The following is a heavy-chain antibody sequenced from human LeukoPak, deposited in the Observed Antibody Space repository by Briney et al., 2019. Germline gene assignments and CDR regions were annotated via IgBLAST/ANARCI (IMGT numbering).Heavy chain of an antibody. D-gene: IGHD3-3*01. CDR1: GFTFSDYY. J-gene: IGHJ4*02. V-gene: IGHV3-11*04. Sequence: AGGSLRLSCAASGFTFSDYYMSWIRQAPGKGLEWVSYISSSGSTIYYADSVKGRFTISRDNAKNSLYLQMNSLRAEDTAVYYCASPRSWSPSGVDYWGQGTLVTVSS. CDR3: ASPRSWSPSGVDY. CDR2: ISSSGSTI.